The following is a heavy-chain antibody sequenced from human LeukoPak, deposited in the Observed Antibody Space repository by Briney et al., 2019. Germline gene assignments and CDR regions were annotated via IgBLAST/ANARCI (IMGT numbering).Heavy chain of an antibody. D-gene: IGHD3-16*01. CDR1: GGSISSYY. J-gene: IGHJ4*02. V-gene: IGHV4-59*01. CDR2: IYVSAST. CDR3: ARGWAYFDY. Sequence: SETLSLTCTASGGSISSYYWSWIRQPPGKGLEWIGSIYVSASTNYNPSLKSRVTISVDTSKNQFSLKLSSVTAADTAVYYCARGWAYFDYWGQGTLVTVSA.